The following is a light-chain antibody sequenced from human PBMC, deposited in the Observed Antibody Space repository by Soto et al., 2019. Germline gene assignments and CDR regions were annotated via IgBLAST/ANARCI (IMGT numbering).Light chain of an antibody. J-gene: IGLJ3*02. CDR1: SGSIATNY. V-gene: IGLV6-57*04. Sequence: LIQPHSVSESPGKTVIISCTRSSGSIATNYVQWYQQRPGSAPTTVIYEDYERPSGVPDRFSGSIDSSSNSASLTISGLRTEDEADYYCQSYDDTNQVFGGGTKLTVL. CDR2: EDY. CDR3: QSYDDTNQV.